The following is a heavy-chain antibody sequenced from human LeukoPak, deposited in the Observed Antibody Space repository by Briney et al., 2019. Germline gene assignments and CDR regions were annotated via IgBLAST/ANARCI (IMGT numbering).Heavy chain of an antibody. D-gene: IGHD3-10*01. Sequence: GASVKVSCKASGYTFTGYYMHWVRQAPGQGLEWMGWINPNSGGTNYAQKFQGRVTMTRDTSISTAYMELSRLRSDDTAVYYCARVRSPMVRGPLRPWFDPWGQGTLVTVSS. CDR2: INPNSGGT. CDR3: ARVRSPMVRGPLRPWFDP. J-gene: IGHJ5*02. V-gene: IGHV1-2*02. CDR1: GYTFTGYY.